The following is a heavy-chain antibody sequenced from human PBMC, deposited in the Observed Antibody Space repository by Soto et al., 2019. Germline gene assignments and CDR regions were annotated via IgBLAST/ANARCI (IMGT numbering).Heavy chain of an antibody. D-gene: IGHD3-3*01. CDR3: TRVKGQFYDFWSGPYGMDV. CDR2: INPNSGVT. Sequence: GASVKVSCKASGYTFTDYYIHWVRQAPGQGLEWMGWINPNSGVTDYAQNFQGRVTMTRDTSISTTYMELTRLTSDDSAVYYCTRVKGQFYDFWSGPYGMDVWRQRTTVTVSS. V-gene: IGHV1-2*02. CDR1: GYTFTDYY. J-gene: IGHJ6*02.